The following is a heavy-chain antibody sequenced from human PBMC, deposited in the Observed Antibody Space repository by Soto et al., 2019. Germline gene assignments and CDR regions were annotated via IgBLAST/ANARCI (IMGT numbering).Heavy chain of an antibody. CDR1: GYTFTSYY. CDR3: ARDIAPSTPYYYDSSGFPSPGAFDI. J-gene: IGHJ3*02. D-gene: IGHD3-22*01. V-gene: IGHV1-46*01. Sequence: GASVKVSCKASGYTFTSYYMHWVRQAPGQGLEWKGKINPSGGSTSYAQKFQGRVTMTRDTSTSTVYMELSSLRSEDTAVYYCARDIAPSTPYYYDSSGFPSPGAFDIWGQGTMVTVSS. CDR2: INPSGGST.